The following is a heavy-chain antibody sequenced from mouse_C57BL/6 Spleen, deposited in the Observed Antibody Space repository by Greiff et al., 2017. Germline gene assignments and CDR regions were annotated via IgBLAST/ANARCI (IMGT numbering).Heavy chain of an antibody. CDR1: GYAFSSSW. Sequence: VQLQQSGPELVKPGASVKISCKASGYAFSSSWMNWVKQRPGKGLEWIGRIYPGDGDTNYNGKFKGKATLTADKSSSTAYMQLSSLTSEDSAVYFCARSLITTVVADDWGQGTTLTVAS. D-gene: IGHD1-1*01. CDR2: IYPGDGDT. V-gene: IGHV1-82*01. CDR3: ARSLITTVVADD. J-gene: IGHJ2*01.